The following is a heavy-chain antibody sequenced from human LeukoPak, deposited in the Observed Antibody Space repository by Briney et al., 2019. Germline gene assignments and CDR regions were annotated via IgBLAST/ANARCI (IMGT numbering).Heavy chain of an antibody. Sequence: GGSLRLSCAASGFTFSSHVMHWVRQAPGKGLEWVAAIWYDGSNKYYGDSVKGRSTIARDNSKNTLELQMNSLRAEDTAVYYCVRGFVGVNDAFDVWGQGTMLTVSS. D-gene: IGHD3-10*01. CDR1: GFTFSSHV. J-gene: IGHJ3*01. CDR2: IWYDGSNK. V-gene: IGHV3-33*01. CDR3: VRGFVGVNDAFDV.